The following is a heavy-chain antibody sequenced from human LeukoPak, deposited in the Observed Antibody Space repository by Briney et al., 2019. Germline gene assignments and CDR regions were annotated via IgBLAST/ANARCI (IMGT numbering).Heavy chain of an antibody. CDR1: GVPFNGYY. CDR3: ARATIIRGIVVVITAILDY. J-gene: IGHJ4*02. D-gene: IGHD3-22*01. CDR2: INHSRST. V-gene: IGHV4-34*01. Sequence: PSETLSLTCAVCGVPFNGYYWSWIRQPPGKGLEWIGEINHSRSTNYNPSLKSRVTISVDTSKNQCSLKLSSVTAADTPVYYCARATIIRGIVVVITAILDYWGQGTLVTVSS.